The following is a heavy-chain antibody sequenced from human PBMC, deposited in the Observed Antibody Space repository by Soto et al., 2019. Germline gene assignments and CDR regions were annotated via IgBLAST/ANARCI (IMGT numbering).Heavy chain of an antibody. V-gene: IGHV3-23*01. CDR3: AKPDRCSTTSCYQVN. CDR1: GITFSSSA. CDR2: ISGGSGYT. Sequence: GSLRLSCAASGITFSSSAMSWVRQAPGKGLEWVSAISGGSGYTYYAESVKGRFTISRDNSKNTLYLQMNSLRAEDTAVYCCAKPDRCSTTSCYQVNGGQGTLVTVSS. D-gene: IGHD2-2*01. J-gene: IGHJ4*02.